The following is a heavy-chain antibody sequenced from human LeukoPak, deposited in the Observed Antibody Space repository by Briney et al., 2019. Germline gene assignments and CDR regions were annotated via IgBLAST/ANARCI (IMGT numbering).Heavy chain of an antibody. CDR2: IKSKTDGGTT. CDR3: TTDQPLMIVVVA. D-gene: IGHD3-22*01. Sequence: GGSLRLSCGASGFTFTNAWMNWVRQAPGKGLEWVGRIKSKTDGGTTDYAAPVKGRFTISRDDSKNTLYLQMNSLKTEDTAVYYCTTDQPLMIVVVAWGQGTLVTVSS. J-gene: IGHJ5*02. CDR1: GFTFTNAW. V-gene: IGHV3-15*01.